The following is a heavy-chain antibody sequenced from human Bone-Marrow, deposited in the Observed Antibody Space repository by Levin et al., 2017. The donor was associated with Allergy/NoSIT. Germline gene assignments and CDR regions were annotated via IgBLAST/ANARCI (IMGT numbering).Heavy chain of an antibody. CDR3: ARDSRYDYVSMDV. CDR1: GGSISSYY. Sequence: PSETLSLTCTVSGGSISSYYWTWIRQPPGKGLEWIGFIYYSGSTNYNPSLKSRVTISVDTSKNQVSLKLSSVTAADTAVYFCARDSRYDYVSMDVWGKGTTVTVSS. V-gene: IGHV4-59*01. CDR2: IYYSGST. D-gene: IGHD3-16*01. J-gene: IGHJ6*04.